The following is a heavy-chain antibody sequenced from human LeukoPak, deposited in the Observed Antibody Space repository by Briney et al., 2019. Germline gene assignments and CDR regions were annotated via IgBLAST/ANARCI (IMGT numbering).Heavy chain of an antibody. Sequence: SETLSLTCAVYGGSFSGYYWCWIRQPPREGLEWIGEINHSGRTNYNPSLKRRVAISVDKSNNQFSLMLSSVTAADTAVYYCARVKDFWSGYYPDYWGQGTLVTVSS. CDR2: INHSGRT. J-gene: IGHJ4*02. D-gene: IGHD3-3*01. V-gene: IGHV4-34*01. CDR1: GGSFSGYY. CDR3: ARVKDFWSGYYPDY.